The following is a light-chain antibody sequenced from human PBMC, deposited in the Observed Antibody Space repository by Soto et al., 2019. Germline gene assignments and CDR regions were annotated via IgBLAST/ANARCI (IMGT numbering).Light chain of an antibody. Sequence: IQLTQSPSSLSASVGDRVSITCRASQDIKTYLAWYQQKRGEAPKLLISGTFTLQSGVPSRFNGSGSGTDFTLTISRLQHEDFATYYCQHLNNYPPFTFGHGTQVD. CDR2: GTF. J-gene: IGKJ3*01. CDR1: QDIKTY. V-gene: IGKV1-9*01. CDR3: QHLNNYPPFT.